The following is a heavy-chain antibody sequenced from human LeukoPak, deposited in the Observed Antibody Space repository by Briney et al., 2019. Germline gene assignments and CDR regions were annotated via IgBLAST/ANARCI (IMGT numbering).Heavy chain of an antibody. CDR1: GGTFCSYA. CDR3: ARARGYSGSAGFFDY. J-gene: IGHJ4*02. Sequence: GASVKVSCKASGGTFCSYAISWVRQAPGQGLEWMGGIIPIFGTANYAQKFQGRVTITTDESTSTAYMEPSSLRSEDTAVYYGARARGYSGSAGFFDYWGQGTLVTVSS. CDR2: IIPIFGTA. D-gene: IGHD5-12*01. V-gene: IGHV1-69*05.